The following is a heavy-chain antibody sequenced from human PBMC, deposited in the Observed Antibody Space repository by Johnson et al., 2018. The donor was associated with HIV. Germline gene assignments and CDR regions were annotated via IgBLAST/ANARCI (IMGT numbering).Heavy chain of an antibody. CDR3: ARGVTARAPLLI. V-gene: IGHV3-33*01. J-gene: IGHJ3*02. D-gene: IGHD6-6*01. CDR2: IWYDGNNK. CDR1: GFSFSNYG. Sequence: QVQLVESGGGVVQPGKSLRLTCAASGFSFSNYGMHWVRQAPGKGLEWVAVIWYDGNNKYYADSVKGRFTISRDNSKNTLYLQMNSLRPEDTAVYYCARGVTARAPLLIWGQGTMVTVSS.